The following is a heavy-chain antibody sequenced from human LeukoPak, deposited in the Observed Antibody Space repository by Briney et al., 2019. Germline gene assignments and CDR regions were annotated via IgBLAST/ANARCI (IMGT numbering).Heavy chain of an antibody. CDR1: LGTFSRYA. CDR3: AGAGSGSGYPLDY. J-gene: IGHJ4*02. D-gene: IGHD3-3*01. CDR2: IIPIFGIA. V-gene: IGHV1-69*04. Sequence: GSSVTVSYKPSLGTFSRYAISWVRQAAGQGVEWMGRIIPIFGIANYAQKFQGRVTITADKSTSTAYMELSSLRSEDTAVYYCAGAGSGSGYPLDYWGQGTLVTVSS.